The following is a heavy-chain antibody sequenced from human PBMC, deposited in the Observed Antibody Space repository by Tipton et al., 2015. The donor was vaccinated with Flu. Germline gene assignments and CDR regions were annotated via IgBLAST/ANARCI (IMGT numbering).Heavy chain of an antibody. J-gene: IGHJ4*02. CDR2: ISHTGTA. CDR3: ARDRWEYASGFDS. V-gene: IGHV4-38-2*02. Sequence: GLVKLSETLSLTCAVSGYSISDGYYWGWIRQPPGKGLEWIGSISHTGTANSNPSLKSRVTISVDTSKNHFSLKLTSVTAADTAVYYCARDRWEYASGFDSWGQGTLVTVSP. CDR1: GYSISDGYY. D-gene: IGHD1-26*01.